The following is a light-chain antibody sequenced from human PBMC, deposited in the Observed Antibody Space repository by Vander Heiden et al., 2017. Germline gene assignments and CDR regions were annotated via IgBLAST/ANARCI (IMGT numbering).Light chain of an antibody. Sequence: EIVLPQSPGTLSLSPGERATLPCRASQSVSSSYLAWYQQKPGQAPRLLIYGASSRATGIPDRFSGSGSGTDFTLTISRLEAEDFAVYYCQQYGSSPPITFGQGTRLEIK. J-gene: IGKJ5*01. CDR1: QSVSSSY. CDR2: GAS. V-gene: IGKV3-20*01. CDR3: QQYGSSPPIT.